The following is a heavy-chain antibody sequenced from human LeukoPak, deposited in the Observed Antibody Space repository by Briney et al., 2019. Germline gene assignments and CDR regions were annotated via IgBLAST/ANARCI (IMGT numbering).Heavy chain of an antibody. J-gene: IGHJ4*02. Sequence: GGSLRLSCAASGFTFNSYWMNWVRQAPGKGLEWVANIKRDGSEKYYVDSVKGRFTISRDNAMNSLDLQMNSLRVEDTAVYYCARLGPASSGWPESFDYWGQGTLVTVSS. CDR1: GFTFNSYW. V-gene: IGHV3-7*03. CDR3: ARLGPASSGWPESFDY. CDR2: IKRDGSEK. D-gene: IGHD6-19*01.